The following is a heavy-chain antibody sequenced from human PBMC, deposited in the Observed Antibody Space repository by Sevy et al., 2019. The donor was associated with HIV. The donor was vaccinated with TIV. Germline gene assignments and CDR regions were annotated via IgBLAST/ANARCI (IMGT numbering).Heavy chain of an antibody. V-gene: IGHV3-30-3*01. CDR2: ISYDGSNK. Sequence: GGSLSLSCAASGFTFSSYAMHWVRQAPGKGLEWVAVISYDGSNKYYADSVKGRFTISRDNSKNTLYLQMNSLRAEDTAVYYCAREGGSSSWYRVTPMVPFDYWGQGTLVTVSS. D-gene: IGHD6-13*01. CDR1: GFTFSSYA. CDR3: AREGGSSSWYRVTPMVPFDY. J-gene: IGHJ4*02.